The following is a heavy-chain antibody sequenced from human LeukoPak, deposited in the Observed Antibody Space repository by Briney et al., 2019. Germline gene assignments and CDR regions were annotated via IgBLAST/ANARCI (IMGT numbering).Heavy chain of an antibody. V-gene: IGHV1-8*01. D-gene: IGHD5-18*01. CDR3: VRLRRNSYGSRYYYYMDV. J-gene: IGHJ6*03. Sequence: GASVKVSCKASGYSFTSYDMNWVRQPTGQGLEWMGWMNPNSGNTGYAQKFQGRVTMTRNTSISTAYIELSSLRSEDTAVYYCVRLRRNSYGSRYYYYMDVWGKGTTVTISS. CDR1: GYSFTSYD. CDR2: MNPNSGNT.